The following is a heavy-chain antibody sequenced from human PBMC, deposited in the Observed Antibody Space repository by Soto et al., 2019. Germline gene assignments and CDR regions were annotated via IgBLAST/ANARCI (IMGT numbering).Heavy chain of an antibody. CDR1: GFTFSTYG. V-gene: IGHV3-33*01. CDR3: ARDAPEDSRGYFALDV. D-gene: IGHD3-22*01. J-gene: IGHJ3*01. Sequence: QVQLVESGGGVVQPGRSLRLSCVASGFTFSTYGMHWVRQAPGKGLEWVALIWSDGNNKYNGDSVKGRFTISRDNSKNTLYLQMSSLRVEDTAVYYCARDAPEDSRGYFALDVWGQGTMVTVSS. CDR2: IWSDGNNK.